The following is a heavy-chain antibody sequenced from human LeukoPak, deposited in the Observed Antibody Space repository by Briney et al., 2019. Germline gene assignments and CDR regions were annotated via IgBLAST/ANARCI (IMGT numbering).Heavy chain of an antibody. CDR2: IYTSGST. CDR3: ARVWFGDDYGDPSSWFDP. V-gene: IGHV4-4*07. CDR1: GGSISSYY. Sequence: SETLSLTCTVSGGSISSYYWSWIRQPAGKGLEWIGRIYTSGSTNYNPSLKSRVTMSVDTSKNQFSLKLSPVTAADTAVYYCARVWFGDDYGDPSSWFDPWGQGTLVTVSS. J-gene: IGHJ5*02. D-gene: IGHD4-17*01.